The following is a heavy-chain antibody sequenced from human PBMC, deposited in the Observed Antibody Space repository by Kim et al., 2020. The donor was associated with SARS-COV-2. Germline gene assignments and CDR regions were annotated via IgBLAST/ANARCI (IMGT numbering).Heavy chain of an antibody. CDR1: GFTVSSNY. CDR3: AREHGDYEAYYYGMDV. D-gene: IGHD4-17*01. CDR2: IYSGGST. V-gene: IGHV3-66*01. J-gene: IGHJ6*02. Sequence: GGSLRLSCAASGFTVSSNYMSWVRQAPGKGLEWVSVIYSGGSTYYADSVKGRFTISRDNSKNTLYLQMNSLRAEDTAVYYCAREHGDYEAYYYGMDVWGQGTTVTVSS.